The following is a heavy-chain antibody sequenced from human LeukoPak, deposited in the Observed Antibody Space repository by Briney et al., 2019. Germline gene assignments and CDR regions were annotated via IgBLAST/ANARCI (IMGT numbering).Heavy chain of an antibody. CDR2: ISSSSSYI. Sequence: GGSLRLSCAACGFTFSSYSMNWVRQAPGKGLEWVSSISSSSSYIYYADSVKGRFTISRDNAKNSLYLQMNSLRAEDTAVYYCARLDDFWSGYMVDYWGQGTLVTVSS. D-gene: IGHD3-3*01. CDR1: GFTFSSYS. V-gene: IGHV3-21*01. CDR3: ARLDDFWSGYMVDY. J-gene: IGHJ4*02.